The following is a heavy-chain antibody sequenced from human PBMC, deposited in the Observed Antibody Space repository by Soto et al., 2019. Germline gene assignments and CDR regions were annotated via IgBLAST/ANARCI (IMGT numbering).Heavy chain of an antibody. J-gene: IGHJ4*02. CDR1: GCSISSGVYY. Sequence: QVQLQELGPGLVKSSQTLSLTCTVSGCSISSGVYYWRWIRQHPGQGLELIGYIYYSGRTSYTPSLMSRVTISVNSSKNEFSLKLSSVTDAETAVYYCARDDGSGSYRSGGLDYLGRGTLVTVS. CDR3: ARDDGSGSYRSGGLDY. CDR2: IYYSGRT. D-gene: IGHD3-10*01. V-gene: IGHV4-31*03.